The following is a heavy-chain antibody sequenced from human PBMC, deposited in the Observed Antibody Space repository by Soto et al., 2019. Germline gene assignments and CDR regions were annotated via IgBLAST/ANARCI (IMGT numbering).Heavy chain of an antibody. CDR1: GYTLRNYA. V-gene: IGHV1-3*04. D-gene: IGHD2-8*01. Sequence: QVQLVPSGAEVKKPGASVRVSCKPSGYTLRNYAIHWVRQAAGQSLEWLAWIDTGSGRATYSQKVQGRMTFTRDISAPTFYMDLTSLTSEDTAAYFCTRDLNGGQPFDYWGPGALVTVPS. CDR2: IDTGSGRA. J-gene: IGHJ4*02. CDR3: TRDLNGGQPFDY.